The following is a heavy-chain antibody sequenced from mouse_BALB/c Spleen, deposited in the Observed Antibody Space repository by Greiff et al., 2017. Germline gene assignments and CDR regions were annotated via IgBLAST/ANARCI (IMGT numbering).Heavy chain of an antibody. J-gene: IGHJ1*01. CDR3: AREGGVYDGYYWYFDV. Sequence: VHLVESGAELVRPGTSVKVSCKASGYAFTNYLIEWVKQRPGQGLEWIGVINPGSGGTNYNEKFKGKATLTADKSSSTAYMQLSSLTSDDSAVYFCAREGGVYDGYYWYFDVWGAGTTVTVSS. V-gene: IGHV1-54*01. CDR2: INPGSGGT. CDR1: GYAFTNYL. D-gene: IGHD2-3*01.